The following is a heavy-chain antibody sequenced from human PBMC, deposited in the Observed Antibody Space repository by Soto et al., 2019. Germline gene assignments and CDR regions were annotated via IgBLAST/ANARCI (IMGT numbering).Heavy chain of an antibody. CDR3: TTVYYYDSSGYYIGDYYYGMDV. D-gene: IGHD3-22*01. CDR1: GFTFSNAV. J-gene: IGHJ6*02. CDR2: IKSKTDGGTT. Sequence: GGSLRLACAASGFTFSNAVMNWVRQAPGKGLEWVGRIKSKTDGGTTDYAAPVKGRFTISRDDSKNTLYLQMNSLKTEETAVYYCTTVYYYDSSGYYIGDYYYGMDVWGQGTTVTVSS. V-gene: IGHV3-15*07.